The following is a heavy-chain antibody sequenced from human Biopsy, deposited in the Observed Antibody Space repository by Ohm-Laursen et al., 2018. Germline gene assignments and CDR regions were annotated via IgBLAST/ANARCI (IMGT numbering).Heavy chain of an antibody. Sequence: SDTLSLTCTVSGGSIRGSSWSWIRQAPGRGLEWVGYISYSGSTSNNPSLKSRITISVDTSKNQISLKVTSVTAADTAVYYCAKHGSGWTGDDALHIWGQGTMVTVSS. V-gene: IGHV4-59*08. CDR1: GGSIRGSS. J-gene: IGHJ3*02. CDR2: ISYSGST. D-gene: IGHD6-19*01. CDR3: AKHGSGWTGDDALHI.